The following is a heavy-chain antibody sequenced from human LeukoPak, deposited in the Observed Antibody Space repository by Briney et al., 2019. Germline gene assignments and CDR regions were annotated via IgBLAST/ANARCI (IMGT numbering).Heavy chain of an antibody. CDR3: AKAMPNYGDYVGEIDC. CDR2: IWDDGSNK. Sequence: PGRSLRLYCAASGFTFSSYGMHWVRQAPGKGLEWVAVIWDDGSNKYYADSVKGRFTSSRDNSKNTLYLQMNSLRAEDTAVYYCAKAMPNYGDYVGEIDCWGQGTLVTVAS. CDR1: GFTFSSYG. D-gene: IGHD4-17*01. V-gene: IGHV3-33*06. J-gene: IGHJ4*02.